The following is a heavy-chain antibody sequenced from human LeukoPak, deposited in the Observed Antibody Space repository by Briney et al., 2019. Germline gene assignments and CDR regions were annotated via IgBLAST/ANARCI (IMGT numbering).Heavy chain of an antibody. V-gene: IGHV3-30-3*01. J-gene: IGHJ4*02. CDR2: IQYDGSNK. Sequence: GGSLRLSCAASGFTFSSFAMHWVRQTPGKGLEWVAVIQYDGSNKYYADSVKGRFTISRDNSKNTLNLQMNSLRAEDTAVYYCARGPGYRSGWYTDYWGRGTLVTVSS. CDR3: ARGPGYRSGWYTDY. D-gene: IGHD6-19*01. CDR1: GFTFSSFA.